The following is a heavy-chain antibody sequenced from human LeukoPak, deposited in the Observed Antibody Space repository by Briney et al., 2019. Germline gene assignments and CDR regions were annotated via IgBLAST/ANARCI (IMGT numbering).Heavy chain of an antibody. J-gene: IGHJ4*02. CDR1: GGSISSYY. Sequence: SETLSLTCTVSGGSISSYYWSWIRQPAGKGLEWIGSIYHSGSTYYNPSLKSRVTISVDTSKNQFSLKLSSVTAADTAVYYCARVRGFWSGDYDYWGQGTLVTVSS. V-gene: IGHV4-4*07. CDR3: ARVRGFWSGDYDY. D-gene: IGHD4-17*01. CDR2: IYHSGST.